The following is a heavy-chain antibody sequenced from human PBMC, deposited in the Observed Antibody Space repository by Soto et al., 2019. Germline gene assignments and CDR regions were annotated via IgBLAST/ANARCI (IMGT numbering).Heavy chain of an antibody. CDR1: GFTFSSYA. CDR2: ISYDGSNK. D-gene: IGHD2-2*01. J-gene: IGHJ6*02. Sequence: QVQLVESGGGVVQPGRSLRLSCAASGFTFSSYAMHGVRQAPGKGLEWVAVISYDGSNKYYADSVKGRFTISRDNSKNTLYLQMNSLRAEDTAVYYCARDLGYCSSTSCYDYYYYGMDVWGQGTTVTVSS. CDR3: ARDLGYCSSTSCYDYYYYGMDV. V-gene: IGHV3-30-3*01.